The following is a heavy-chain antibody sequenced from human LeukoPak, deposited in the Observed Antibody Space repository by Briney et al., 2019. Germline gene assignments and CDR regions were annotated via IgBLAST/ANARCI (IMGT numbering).Heavy chain of an antibody. CDR1: GYTFTSYG. CDR3: AREKPPHYYDSSGYYGMDV. J-gene: IGHJ6*02. CDR2: ISAYNGNT. D-gene: IGHD3-22*01. Sequence: ASVKVSCTASGYTFTSYGISWVRQAPGQGLEWMGWISAYNGNTNYAQKLQGRVTMTTDTSTSTAYMELRSLRSDDTAVYYCAREKPPHYYDSSGYYGMDVWGQGTTVTVSS. V-gene: IGHV1-18*01.